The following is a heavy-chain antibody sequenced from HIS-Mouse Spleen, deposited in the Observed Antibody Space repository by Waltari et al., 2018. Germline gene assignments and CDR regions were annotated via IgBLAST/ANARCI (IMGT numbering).Heavy chain of an antibody. Sequence: QLQLQESGPGLVKPSETLSLTCTVSGGSISSSSYYWGWIRQPPGKGLEWIGSIYYSGRTYYKPSLKSRVTISVDTSKNQFALKLSSVTAADTAVYYCAREIPYSSSWYDWYFDLRGRGTLVTVSS. CDR3: AREIPYSSSWYDWYFDL. J-gene: IGHJ2*01. D-gene: IGHD6-13*01. V-gene: IGHV4-39*07. CDR2: IYYSGRT. CDR1: GGSISSSSYY.